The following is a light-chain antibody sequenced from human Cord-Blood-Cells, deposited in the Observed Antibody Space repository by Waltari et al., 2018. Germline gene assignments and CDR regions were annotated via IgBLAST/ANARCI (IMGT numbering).Light chain of an antibody. CDR2: DAS. CDR3: KLYNNLFT. J-gene: IGKJ3*01. Sequence: DIQMTQSPSSLSASVGDRVTITCQASQDISNYLNWYQQKPGKAPKLLIYDASNLETGVPSRFSGSVSGTDFTFTISSLQPEDIPTYYCKLYNNLFTLGPVNKVDIK. CDR1: QDISNY. V-gene: IGKV1-33*01.